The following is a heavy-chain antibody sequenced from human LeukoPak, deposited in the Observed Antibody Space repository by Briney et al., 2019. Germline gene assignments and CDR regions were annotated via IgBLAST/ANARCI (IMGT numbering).Heavy chain of an antibody. CDR1: GFTFSSYA. J-gene: IGHJ4*02. CDR3: ARGDDSSGYYYVPFDY. Sequence: GGSLRLSCAASGFTFSSYAMHWVRQAPGKGLEWVAVISYDGSNKYYADSVKGRFTISRDNSKNTLYLQMNSLRAEDTAVYYCARGDDSSGYYYVPFDYLGQGTLVTVSS. D-gene: IGHD3-22*01. CDR2: ISYDGSNK. V-gene: IGHV3-30*01.